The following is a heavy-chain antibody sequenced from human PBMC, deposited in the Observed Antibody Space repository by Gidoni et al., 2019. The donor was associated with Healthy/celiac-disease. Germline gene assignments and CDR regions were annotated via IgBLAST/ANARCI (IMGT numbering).Heavy chain of an antibody. Sequence: VQLVHSGAAVTKPESSVKLSCQASGVLFSSYATIWVRQAPGQGLEWMGGIIPIYGTANYEQKFQGRGTITADKSTSTAYMELSSLRSEDTAVDYCERVRGKGSYWYLDLWGRGTLVTVSS. D-gene: IGHD3-10*01. CDR3: ERVRGKGSYWYLDL. CDR2: IIPIYGTA. V-gene: IGHV1-69*06. J-gene: IGHJ2*01. CDR1: GVLFSSYA.